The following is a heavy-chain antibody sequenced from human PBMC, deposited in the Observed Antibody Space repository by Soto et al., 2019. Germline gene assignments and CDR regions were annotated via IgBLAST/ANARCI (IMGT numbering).Heavy chain of an antibody. J-gene: IGHJ5*02. CDR2: ISAYNGNT. Sequence: QVQLVQSGAEVKKPGASVKVSCKASGYTFTSYGISWVRQAPGQGLEWMGWISAYNGNTNYAQKIQDRVTMTIDRSTSTAYMELRSLRSDDTAVYYCGYCSSTSCYWSDPCGQGTLVTVSS. CDR3: GYCSSTSCYWSDP. V-gene: IGHV1-18*01. CDR1: GYTFTSYG. D-gene: IGHD2-2*01.